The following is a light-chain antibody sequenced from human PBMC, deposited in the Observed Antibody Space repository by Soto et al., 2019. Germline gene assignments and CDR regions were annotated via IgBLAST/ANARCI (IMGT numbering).Light chain of an antibody. CDR3: QQYNSYSQT. Sequence: DIQMTQSPSPLSASVGDRVTITCRASQSISSWLAWYQQKPGKAPKLLIYDASSLESGVPSRFSSGSGTEFTLTISSLQPDDFATYYCQQYNSYSQTFGQGTKV. CDR2: DAS. V-gene: IGKV1-5*01. J-gene: IGKJ1*01. CDR1: QSISSW.